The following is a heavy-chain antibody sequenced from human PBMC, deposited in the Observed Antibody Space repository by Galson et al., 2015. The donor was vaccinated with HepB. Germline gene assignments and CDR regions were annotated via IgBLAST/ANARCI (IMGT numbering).Heavy chain of an antibody. V-gene: IGHV3-11*01. Sequence: SLRLSCAASGFTFSDYYMSWIRQAPGKGLEWVSYISSSGSTIHYADSVKGRFTISRDNAKNSLYLQMNSLRAEDTAVYYCARCNAVTKGVDYWGQGTLVTVSS. D-gene: IGHD4-17*01. J-gene: IGHJ4*02. CDR3: ARCNAVTKGVDY. CDR1: GFTFSDYY. CDR2: ISSSGSTI.